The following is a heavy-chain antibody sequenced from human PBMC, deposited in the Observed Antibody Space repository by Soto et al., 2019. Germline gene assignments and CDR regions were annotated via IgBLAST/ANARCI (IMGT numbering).Heavy chain of an antibody. D-gene: IGHD3-10*01. CDR2: ISYDGSNK. CDR3: ARDQGMVRGVIREKRGWFDP. Sequence: QVQLVESGGGVVQPGRSLRLSCAASGFTFSSYAMHWVPQAPGKGLEWVAVISYDGSNKYYADSVKGRFTISRDNSKNTLYLQMNSLRAEDTAVYYCARDQGMVRGVIREKRGWFDPWGQGTLVTVSS. V-gene: IGHV3-30-3*01. CDR1: GFTFSSYA. J-gene: IGHJ5*02.